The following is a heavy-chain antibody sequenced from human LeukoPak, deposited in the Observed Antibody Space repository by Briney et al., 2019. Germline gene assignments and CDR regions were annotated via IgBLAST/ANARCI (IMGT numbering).Heavy chain of an antibody. J-gene: IGHJ6*04. V-gene: IGHV3-11*04. D-gene: IGHD3-10*02. Sequence: GGSLRLSCTVSGFSVSAIYLSWVRQAPGKGLEWVSYISSSGSTIYYADSVKGRFTISRDNAKNSLYLQMNSLRAEDTAVYYCAELGITMIGGVWGKGTTVTISS. CDR1: GFSVSAIY. CDR2: ISSSGSTI. CDR3: AELGITMIGGV.